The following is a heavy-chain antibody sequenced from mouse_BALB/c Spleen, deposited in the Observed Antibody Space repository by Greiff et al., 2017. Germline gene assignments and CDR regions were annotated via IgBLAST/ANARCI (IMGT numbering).Heavy chain of an antibody. Sequence: EVKLMESGGGLVKPGGSLKLSCAASGFTFSSYTMSWVRQTPEKRLEWVATISSGGSYTYYPDSVKGRFTISRDNAKNTLYLQMSSLKSEDTAMYYCTRANIYDGYYEGYFDVWGAGTTVTVSS. CDR2: ISSGGSYT. CDR1: GFTFSSYT. CDR3: TRANIYDGYYEGYFDV. V-gene: IGHV5-6-4*01. D-gene: IGHD2-3*01. J-gene: IGHJ1*01.